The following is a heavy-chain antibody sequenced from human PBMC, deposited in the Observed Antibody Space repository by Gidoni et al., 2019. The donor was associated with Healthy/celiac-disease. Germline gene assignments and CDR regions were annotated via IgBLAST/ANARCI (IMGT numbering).Heavy chain of an antibody. D-gene: IGHD3-3*01. V-gene: IGHV3-21*01. J-gene: IGHJ4*02. Sequence: EGQLVASAGGLFKPGGSLRLSCAASGSTSRSNCMNWVRQAPGKGLGCVTAISGSSRYIYDEDSVKGRFTISRDNAKNSLYLQMNSLRAEDTAVYYCARDSGDFWSGYPDYWGEGTLVTVSS. CDR1: GSTSRSNC. CDR2: ISGSSRYI. CDR3: ARDSGDFWSGYPDY.